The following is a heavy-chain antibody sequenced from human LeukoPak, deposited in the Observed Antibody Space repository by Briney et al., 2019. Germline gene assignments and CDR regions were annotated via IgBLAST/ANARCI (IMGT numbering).Heavy chain of an antibody. CDR1: GITFSSNG. CDR2: ISTFSSTI. D-gene: IGHD3-10*02. Sequence: GGSLRLSCAASGITFSSNGMVWVRQTPEKGLEWISYISTFSSTIKYADSVRGRFTISRDNANNSLYLQMDSLRADDTAVYYCAREVVRLDYWGQGILVTVSS. CDR3: AREVVRLDY. J-gene: IGHJ4*02. V-gene: IGHV3-48*01.